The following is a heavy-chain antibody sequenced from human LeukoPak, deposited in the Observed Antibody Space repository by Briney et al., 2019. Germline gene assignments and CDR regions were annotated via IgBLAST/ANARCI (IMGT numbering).Heavy chain of an antibody. V-gene: IGHV3-74*01. CDR1: GFTFSRYW. CDR3: ARDYYDSSGYLSGMDV. CDR2: INRDGSST. Sequence: GGSLRLSCAASGFTFSRYWMHWVRQAPGEGLVWVSRINRDGSSTSYADSVKGRFTISRDNAKNTLFLHMNSLRAEDTAVYYCARDYYDSSGYLSGMDVWGQGTTVTVSS. J-gene: IGHJ6*02. D-gene: IGHD3-22*01.